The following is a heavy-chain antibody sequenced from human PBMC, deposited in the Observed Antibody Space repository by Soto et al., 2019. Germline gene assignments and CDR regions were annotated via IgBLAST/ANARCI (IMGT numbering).Heavy chain of an antibody. V-gene: IGHV3-7*01. Sequence: EVQLVESGGGLVQPGGSLRLSCTASGFIFSDYWMSWVRQAPGKGLELVSTIKQDGSEKHHVDSVNVRFTISRDNAKNSLFLQMSSLRVEDTAVYYCARACGKASCPYYMEVWGKGTTVTVS. D-gene: IGHD2-2*01. CDR1: GFIFSDYW. CDR3: ARACGKASCPYYMEV. CDR2: IKQDGSEK. J-gene: IGHJ6*03.